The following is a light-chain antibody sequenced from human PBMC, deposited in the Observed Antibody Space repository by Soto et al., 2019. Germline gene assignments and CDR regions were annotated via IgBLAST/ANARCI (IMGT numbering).Light chain of an antibody. Sequence: QTVVTQEPSFAVSPGGTGTLTGGLSSDSVSTNYYPSWYQQTPCQAPRTLIYSTNTRSSGVPDRFSSSILGNKAVLTIPGAQADDESDYYCVLYMVSGIRVFGGGTKVTVL. CDR1: SDSVSTNYY. J-gene: IGLJ3*02. CDR3: VLYMVSGIRV. CDR2: STN. V-gene: IGLV8-61*01.